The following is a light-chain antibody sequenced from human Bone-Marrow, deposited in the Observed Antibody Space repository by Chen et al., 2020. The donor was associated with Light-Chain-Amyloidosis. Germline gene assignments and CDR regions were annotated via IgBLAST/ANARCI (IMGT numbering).Light chain of an antibody. CDR1: SSDVGGYNY. J-gene: IGLJ1*01. CDR3: SSYTSSSTYV. Sequence: QSALTHPPSVSVPPAQSLTIPFTGTSSDVGGYNYVSWYQQHPGKAPKLMIYDVSNRPSGVSNRFSGSKSGNTASLTISGLQAEDEADYYCSSYTSSSTYVFGTGTKVTVL. V-gene: IGLV2-14*01. CDR2: DVS.